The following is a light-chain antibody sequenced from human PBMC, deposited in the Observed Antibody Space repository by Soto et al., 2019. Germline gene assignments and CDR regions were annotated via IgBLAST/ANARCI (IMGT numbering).Light chain of an antibody. V-gene: IGLV2-18*02. CDR2: EVS. CDR3: SSFTSSTTYV. CDR1: SSDVGSYNR. Sequence: QSALTQPPSVSGSPGQSVAVCCTGTSSDVGSYNRVSWYQQPPGTAPKLMIYEVSNRPSGVPDRFSGSKSGNTASLTISGLQAEDEADYYCSSFTSSTTYVFGTGTKLTVL. J-gene: IGLJ1*01.